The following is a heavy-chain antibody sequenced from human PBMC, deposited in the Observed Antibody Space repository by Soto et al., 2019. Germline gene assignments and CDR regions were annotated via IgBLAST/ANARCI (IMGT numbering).Heavy chain of an antibody. CDR3: AMVRRVMDYFDY. CDR1: GFTFSSYA. J-gene: IGHJ4*02. D-gene: IGHD3-10*01. V-gene: IGHV3-23*01. Sequence: EVQLLESGGGLVQPGGSLRLSCAASGFTFSSYAMSWVRQAPGKGLEWVSAISGSGGSTYYADSVKGRFTISRDNSKNTLYLQMNSLRAEDTAVYYCAMVRRVMDYFDYWGQGTLVTVSS. CDR2: ISGSGGST.